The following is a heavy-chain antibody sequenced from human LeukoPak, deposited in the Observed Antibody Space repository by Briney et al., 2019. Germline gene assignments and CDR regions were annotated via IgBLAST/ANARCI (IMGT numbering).Heavy chain of an antibody. J-gene: IGHJ4*02. CDR3: ARVGDWNDLVY. D-gene: IGHD1-1*01. V-gene: IGHV4-59*01. CDR1: GGSINSYY. Sequence: SSETLSLTCTVSGGSINSYYWSWIRQPPGKGLEWIGYIYYSGSTNYNPSLKSRVTILVDTSKNQFSLKLSSVTAADTAVYYCARVGDWNDLVYWGQGILVTVSS. CDR2: IYYSGST.